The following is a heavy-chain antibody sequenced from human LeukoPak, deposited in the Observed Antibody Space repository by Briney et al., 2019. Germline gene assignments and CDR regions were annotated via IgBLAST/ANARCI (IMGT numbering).Heavy chain of an antibody. CDR3: ARDQEYYFDY. D-gene: IGHD3-10*01. V-gene: IGHV3-30*04. Sequence: PGGSLRLSCAASGFTFSSYAMHWVRQAPGKGLEWVAVISYDGSNKYYADSVKGRFTISRDNSKNTLYLQMNSLRAEDTAVYYCARDQEYYFDYWGQGTLVTVSS. J-gene: IGHJ4*02. CDR2: ISYDGSNK. CDR1: GFTFSSYA.